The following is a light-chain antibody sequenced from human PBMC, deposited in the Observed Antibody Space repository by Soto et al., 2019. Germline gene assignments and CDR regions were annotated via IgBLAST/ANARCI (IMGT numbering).Light chain of an antibody. Sequence: DIQMTQSPSTLSASVGDRVTITCRASQSISTWLAWYQHKPGKAPKLLIYQASSLEGGVPSRFSGSGSGTEFTFTISSLQPDDFATYYCQQYITYSRTFGQGTKVETK. CDR1: QSISTW. J-gene: IGKJ2*02. V-gene: IGKV1-5*03. CDR2: QAS. CDR3: QQYITYSRT.